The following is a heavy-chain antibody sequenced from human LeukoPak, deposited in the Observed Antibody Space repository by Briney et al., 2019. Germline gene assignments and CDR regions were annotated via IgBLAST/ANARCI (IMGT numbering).Heavy chain of an antibody. CDR3: ARDGTWGGDYGRIEYFQH. V-gene: IGHV3-53*01. J-gene: IGHJ1*01. D-gene: IGHD4-17*01. CDR1: GFTVSSNY. CDR2: IYSGGST. Sequence: GGSLRLSCAASGFTVSSNYMSWVRQAPGKGLEWVSGIYSGGSTYYADSVKGRFTISRDNSKNTLYLQKNSLRAEDTAVYYCARDGTWGGDYGRIEYFQHWGQGTLVTVSS.